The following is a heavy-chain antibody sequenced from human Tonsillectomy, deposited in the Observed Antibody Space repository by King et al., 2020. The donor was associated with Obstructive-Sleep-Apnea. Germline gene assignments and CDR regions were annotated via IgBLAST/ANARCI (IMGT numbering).Heavy chain of an antibody. CDR3: AGWRDGYNPQYYFDY. CDR1: GGTFSSYA. Sequence: QLVQSGAEVKKPGSSVKVSCKASGGTFSSYAISWVRQAPGQGLEWMGGITPIFGTANYAQKFQGRVTITADESTSTAYMELSSLRSEDTAVYYCAGWRDGYNPQYYFDYWGQGTLVTVSS. V-gene: IGHV1-69*12. D-gene: IGHD5-24*01. CDR2: ITPIFGTA. J-gene: IGHJ4*02.